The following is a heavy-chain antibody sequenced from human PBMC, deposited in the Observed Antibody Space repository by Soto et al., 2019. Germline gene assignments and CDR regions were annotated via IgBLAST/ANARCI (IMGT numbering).Heavy chain of an antibody. CDR3: AKAGGYDSYYYYGVDV. CDR2: ISGSGGST. V-gene: IGHV3-23*01. CDR1: GSTFSSYA. D-gene: IGHD5-12*01. J-gene: IGHJ6*02. Sequence: PGGSLRLSCAASGSTFSSYAMSWVRQVPGKGLEWVSVISGSGGSTNYADSVKGRFTISRDNSKNTLYLQMNSLRAEDTAVYYCAKAGGYDSYYYYGVDVWGQGTTVTVSS.